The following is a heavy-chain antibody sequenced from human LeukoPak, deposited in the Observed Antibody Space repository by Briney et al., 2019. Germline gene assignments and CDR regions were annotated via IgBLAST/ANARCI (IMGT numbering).Heavy chain of an antibody. V-gene: IGHV3-23*01. CDR3: AKDRMGYGDYGVPPKYYFDY. CDR2: ISGSGGST. Sequence: GGSLRLSCAASGFTFSSYAMSWVRQAPGKGLEWVSAISGSGGSTYYADSVKGRFTISRDNSKNTLYLQMNSLRAEDTAVYYCAKDRMGYGDYGVPPKYYFDYWGQGTLVTVSS. CDR1: GFTFSSYA. J-gene: IGHJ4*02. D-gene: IGHD4-17*01.